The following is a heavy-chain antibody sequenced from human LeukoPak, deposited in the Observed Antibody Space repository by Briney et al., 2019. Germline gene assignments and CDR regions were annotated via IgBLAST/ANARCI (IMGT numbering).Heavy chain of an antibody. J-gene: IGHJ6*03. D-gene: IGHD3-10*01. V-gene: IGHV1-46*01. CDR1: GYTFTSYY. CDR2: INPSGGST. Sequence: EASVKVSCKASGYTFTSYYMHWVRQAPGQGLEWMGIINPSGGSTSYAQKFQGRVTMTRDMSTSTVYMELSSLRSEDTAVYYCARDQRALWFGELLFGDYYYYYMDVWGKGTTVTVSS. CDR3: ARDQRALWFGELLFGDYYYYYMDV.